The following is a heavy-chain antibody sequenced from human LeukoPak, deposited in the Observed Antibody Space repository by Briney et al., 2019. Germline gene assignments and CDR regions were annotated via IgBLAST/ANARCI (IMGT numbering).Heavy chain of an antibody. CDR3: ARGGSYGWFDP. J-gene: IGHJ5*02. V-gene: IGHV4-30-4*01. CDR2: IYYSGST. D-gene: IGHD3-10*01. CDR1: GGSISSGDYY. Sequence: SETLSLTCTVSGGSISSGDYYWSWIRQPPGKGLEWIGYIYYSGSTYYNLSLKSRVTISVDTSKNQFSLKLSSVTAADTAVYYCARGGSYGWFDPWGQGTLVTVSS.